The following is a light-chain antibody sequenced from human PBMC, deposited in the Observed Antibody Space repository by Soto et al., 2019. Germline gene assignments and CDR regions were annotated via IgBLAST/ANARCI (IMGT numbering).Light chain of an antibody. CDR1: QSVLYSSNNKNY. CDR3: QQYYSTPLT. V-gene: IGKV4-1*01. J-gene: IGKJ4*01. Sequence: DIVLTQSPDSLAASLGERATINCKSSQSVLYSSNNKNYLAWYQQKPGQPPKLLIYWASTRESGVPDRFSGSGFGTDFTLTISSLQAEDVALYYCQQYYSTPLTFGGGTKVDIK. CDR2: WAS.